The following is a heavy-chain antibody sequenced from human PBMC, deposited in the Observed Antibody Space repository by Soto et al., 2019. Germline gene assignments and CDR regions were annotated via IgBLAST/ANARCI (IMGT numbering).Heavy chain of an antibody. J-gene: IGHJ4*02. D-gene: IGHD5-12*01. CDR2: IWYDGSNK. CDR3: ARGRDGYNPDY. CDR1: GFTFRNYR. Sequence: QVQLVESGGGVVQPGRSLRLSCAASGFTFRNYRMHWVRQAPGKGLEWMAVIWYDGSNKDYADSVKGRFTISRDNSKNTLYLQMNSLRDEDTAVYYCARGRDGYNPDYWGQGTLVTVSS. V-gene: IGHV3-33*01.